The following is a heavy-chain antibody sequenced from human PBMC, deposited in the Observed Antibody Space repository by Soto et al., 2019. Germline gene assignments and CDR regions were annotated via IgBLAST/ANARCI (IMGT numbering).Heavy chain of an antibody. Sequence: GESLKISCKASGYDFPRTWIGWVRQLPGKGLDWLGIIYPGDSETRYSPSFRGQVTFSVDMSISTAYLQWSSLKTSDIAIYYCARLVGAYDSYFDHWGQGTRVTVSS. D-gene: IGHD5-12*01. CDR3: ARLVGAYDSYFDH. V-gene: IGHV5-51*01. CDR1: GYDFPRTW. CDR2: IYPGDSET. J-gene: IGHJ4*02.